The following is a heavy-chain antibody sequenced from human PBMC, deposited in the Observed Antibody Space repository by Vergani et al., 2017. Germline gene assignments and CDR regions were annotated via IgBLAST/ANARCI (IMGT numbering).Heavy chain of an antibody. J-gene: IGHJ4*02. CDR2: IYYSGST. D-gene: IGHD1-26*01. CDR1: GGSISSGDYY. V-gene: IGHV4-30-4*01. CDR3: AREWDLLGAFDY. Sequence: QVQLQESGPGLVKPSQTLSLTCTVSGGSISSGDYYWSWIRQPPGKGLEWIGYIYYSGSTYYNPSLKSRVTISVDTSKNQFSLKLSSVTAAYKAVYYLAREWDLLGAFDYWGQGTLVTVSS.